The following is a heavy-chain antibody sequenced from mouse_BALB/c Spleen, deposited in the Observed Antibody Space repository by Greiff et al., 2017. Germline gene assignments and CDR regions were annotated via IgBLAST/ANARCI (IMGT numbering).Heavy chain of an antibody. J-gene: IGHJ4*01. CDR2: ISSGGSYT. V-gene: IGHV5-9-3*01. CDR1: GFTFSSYA. CDR3: ARYGDYGNSLYAMDY. D-gene: IGHD2-1*01. Sequence: EVQLVESGGGLVKPGGSLKLSCAASGFTFSSYAMSWVRQTPEKRLEWVATISSGGSYTYYPDSVKGRFTISRDNAKNTLYLQMSSLRSEDTARYYCARYGDYGNSLYAMDYWGQGTSVTVSS.